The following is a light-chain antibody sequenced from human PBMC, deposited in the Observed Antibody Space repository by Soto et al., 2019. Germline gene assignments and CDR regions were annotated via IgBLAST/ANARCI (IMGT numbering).Light chain of an antibody. V-gene: IGKV3-11*01. CDR3: QQRRYWPLT. J-gene: IGKJ4*01. Sequence: EIVLTQSPATLSLSPGERATLSCRASQSVSSYLAWYQQKPGQAPRLLISDASNRATGTPARFSGSGSGTDFTLAVSSLEPEDFAVYYCQQRRYWPLTFGGGTKVEI. CDR1: QSVSSY. CDR2: DAS.